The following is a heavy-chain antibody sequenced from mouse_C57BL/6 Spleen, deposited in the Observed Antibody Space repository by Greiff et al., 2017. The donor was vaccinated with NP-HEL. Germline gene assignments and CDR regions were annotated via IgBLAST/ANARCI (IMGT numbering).Heavy chain of an antibody. V-gene: IGHV1-50*01. CDR3: ARSGYYYGSSLYYFDY. CDR1: GYTFTSYW. J-gene: IGHJ2*01. D-gene: IGHD1-1*01. Sequence: QVQLQQPGAELVKPGASVKLSCKASGYTFTSYWMQWVKQRPGQGLEWIGEIDPSDSYTNYNQKFKGKATLTVDTSSSTAYMQLSSLTSEDSAVYYCARSGYYYGSSLYYFDYWGQGTTLTVSS. CDR2: IDPSDSYT.